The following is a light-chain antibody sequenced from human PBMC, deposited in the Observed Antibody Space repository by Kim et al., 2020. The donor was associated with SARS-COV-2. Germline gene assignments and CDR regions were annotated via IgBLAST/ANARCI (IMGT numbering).Light chain of an antibody. V-gene: IGLV3-21*03. CDR2: DDS. J-gene: IGLJ2*01. Sequence: YELTQSPSVSVAPGKTARITCGGNNLERRSVHWYQQKPGQAPVLILFDDSDRSSGIPERFSGSNSGNTATLTISRVEAGDEADYYCQVWDSITDPVIFGGGTQLTVL. CDR1: NLERRS. CDR3: QVWDSITDPVI.